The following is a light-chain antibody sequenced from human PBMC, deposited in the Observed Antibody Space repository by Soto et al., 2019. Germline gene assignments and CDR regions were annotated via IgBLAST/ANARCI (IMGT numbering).Light chain of an antibody. CDR2: DVS. J-gene: IGLJ1*01. CDR1: TSDVGGYNS. Sequence: LTQPASVSGSPGQSITISCTGTTSDVGGYNSVSWYQQHPGKAPELMIYDVSNRPSGISYRFSGSKSGDTASLTISGLQAEDEADYYCSSRTSTSTRVFGTGTKVTVL. CDR3: SSRTSTSTRV. V-gene: IGLV2-14*01.